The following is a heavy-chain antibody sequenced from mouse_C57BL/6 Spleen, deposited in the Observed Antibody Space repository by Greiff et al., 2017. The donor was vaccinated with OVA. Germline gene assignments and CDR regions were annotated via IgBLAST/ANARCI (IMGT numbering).Heavy chain of an antibody. Sequence: QVQLKQPGTELVKPGASVKLSCKASGYTFTSYWMHWVKQRPGQGLEWIGNINPSNGGTNYNEKFTSKATLTVAKSSSTAYMQLSSLTSEDSAVYDCARGADYYVSSYGGLAYWGQGTLVTVSA. D-gene: IGHD1-1*01. CDR1: GYTFTSYW. CDR2: INPSNGGT. J-gene: IGHJ3*01. V-gene: IGHV1-53*01. CDR3: ARGADYYVSSYGGLAY.